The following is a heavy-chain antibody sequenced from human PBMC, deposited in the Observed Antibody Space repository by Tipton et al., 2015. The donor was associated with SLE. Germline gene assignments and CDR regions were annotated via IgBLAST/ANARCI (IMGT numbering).Heavy chain of an antibody. D-gene: IGHD6-6*01. CDR3: ARDGGTARYGMDV. CDR2: IYTSGST. J-gene: IGHJ6*02. CDR1: SGPIVRYY. V-gene: IGHV4-4*07. Sequence: TLSLTCTVPSGPIVRYYWNWIRQPAGEGLEWIGHIYTSGSTIYNPTLKSRVTLSVDTSKNQFSLKLTSVTAADTAVYYCARDGGTARYGMDVWGQGTTVTVSS.